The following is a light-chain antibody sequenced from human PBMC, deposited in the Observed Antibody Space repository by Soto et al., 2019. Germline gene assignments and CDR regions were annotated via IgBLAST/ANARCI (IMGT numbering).Light chain of an antibody. CDR2: GAS. Sequence: EIVLTQSPGTLSLSPGERATLSCRASQSVSTSYLAWYQQKPGQAPRLLIYGASSRATGLPDRFSGSGSGADFTLTISRLEPDDFAVYYCQQYGSVPLTFGGGTKVEIK. CDR1: QSVSTSY. J-gene: IGKJ4*01. CDR3: QQYGSVPLT. V-gene: IGKV3-20*01.